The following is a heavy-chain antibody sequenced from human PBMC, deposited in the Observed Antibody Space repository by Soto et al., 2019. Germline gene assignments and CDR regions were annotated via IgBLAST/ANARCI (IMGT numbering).Heavy chain of an antibody. CDR3: ARHHLRYLRGFAS. Sequence: GASVKVSCKASGGTFSSYAISWVRQAPGQGLEWMGGIIPIFGTANYAQKFQGRVTITADESTSTAYMELSSLRSEDTAVYYCARHHLRYLRGFASWGQGSLVTVSS. J-gene: IGHJ5*01. V-gene: IGHV1-69*13. D-gene: IGHD3-9*01. CDR1: GGTFSSYA. CDR2: IIPIFGTA.